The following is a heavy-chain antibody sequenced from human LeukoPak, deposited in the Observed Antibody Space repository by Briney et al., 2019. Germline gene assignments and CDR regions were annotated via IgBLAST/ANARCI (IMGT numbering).Heavy chain of an antibody. Sequence: LVKLSCTASGGTFSTYAISWVRQAPGQRLEWMGGIIPIFGTANYAQTFQARVTITTDQSTSTAYIELSSLRAEDTAVHHCARGIAAAGTLASRFDPWGQGTLVTVSS. CDR2: IIPIFGTA. J-gene: IGHJ5*02. D-gene: IGHD6-13*01. V-gene: IGHV1-69*05. CDR3: ARGIAAAGTLASRFDP. CDR1: GGTFSTYA.